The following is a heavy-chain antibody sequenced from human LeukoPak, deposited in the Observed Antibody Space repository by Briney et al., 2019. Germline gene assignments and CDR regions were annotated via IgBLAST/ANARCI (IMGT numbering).Heavy chain of an antibody. J-gene: IGHJ6*02. CDR3: ARDGPEYSSTSGYHYGMDV. V-gene: IGHV3-30*01. CDR1: GFTFSNYA. Sequence: QAGGSLRLSCAASGFTFSNYAIHWVRQVPGRGLEWVALISSDGSVIYDAGSVKGRFAISRDNSKNTLYLQINSLRPEDTAVYYCARDGPEYSSTSGYHYGMDVWGQGTTVTVSS. D-gene: IGHD6-6*01. CDR2: ISSDGSVI.